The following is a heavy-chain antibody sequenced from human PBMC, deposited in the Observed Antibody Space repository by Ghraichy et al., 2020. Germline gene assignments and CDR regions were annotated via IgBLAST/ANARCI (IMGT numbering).Heavy chain of an antibody. CDR3: ARDDLYSGSYLKNALDD. V-gene: IGHV4-34*01. CDR2: INHSRST. J-gene: IGHJ4*02. CDR1: GGSFSGYY. D-gene: IGHD1-26*01. Sequence: SETLSLTCAVYGGSFSGYYWSWIRQPPGKGLEWIGEINHSRSTNYNPSLKSRVTISVDTSKNQFSLKLSSVTAADTAVYYCARDDLYSGSYLKNALDDWGQGTLVTVSS.